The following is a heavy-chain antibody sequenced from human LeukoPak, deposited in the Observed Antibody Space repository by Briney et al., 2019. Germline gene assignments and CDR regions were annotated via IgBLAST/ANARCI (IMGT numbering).Heavy chain of an antibody. Sequence: GGSVKLSCAASGFTFDDYAMLWVRQAPGKGLEWVSGISWNSGSIGYAESVKGRFTISRDNAKNSLYLQMNSLRAEDTALYYCAKDLEAVAGCGMDVWGQGTTVTVSS. V-gene: IGHV3-9*01. CDR2: ISWNSGSI. D-gene: IGHD6-19*01. CDR3: AKDLEAVAGCGMDV. CDR1: GFTFDDYA. J-gene: IGHJ6*02.